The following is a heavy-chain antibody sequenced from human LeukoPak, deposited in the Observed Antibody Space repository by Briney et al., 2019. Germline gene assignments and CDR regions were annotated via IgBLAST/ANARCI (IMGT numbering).Heavy chain of an antibody. CDR3: AKDQGYSSSWSPN. V-gene: IGHV3-23*01. Sequence: GGSLRLSCAVSGFTFSSFAMSWVRQAPGKGLEWVSIISGSGGSTINADSVKGRFTISRDNSKNTLYLQMNSLRAEDTAVYYCAKDQGYSSSWSPNWGQGTLVTVSS. CDR2: ISGSGGST. CDR1: GFTFSSFA. D-gene: IGHD6-13*01. J-gene: IGHJ4*02.